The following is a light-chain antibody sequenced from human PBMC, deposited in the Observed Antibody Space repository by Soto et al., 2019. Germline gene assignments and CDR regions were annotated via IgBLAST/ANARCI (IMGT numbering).Light chain of an antibody. CDR2: GAS. CDR1: QSVSSSY. CDR3: QQYGSSGT. V-gene: IGKV3-20*01. Sequence: EIVLTQSPGTLSLSPGERATLSCRASQSVSSSYLAWYQQKPGQAPSLLIYGASSRATGIPDRFSGSGSGTDFTLTISRLEPEDFAVYYCQQYGSSGTFGQGTKVEI. J-gene: IGKJ1*01.